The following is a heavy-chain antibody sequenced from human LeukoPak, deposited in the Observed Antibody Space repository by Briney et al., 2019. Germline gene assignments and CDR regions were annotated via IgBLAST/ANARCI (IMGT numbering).Heavy chain of an antibody. D-gene: IGHD6-13*01. J-gene: IGHJ5*02. V-gene: IGHV3-23*01. CDR1: GFTFSTYA. CDR3: AEDAESSNWYNWFDP. Sequence: GGSLRLSCAASGFTFSTYAMSWVRQAPGKGLEWVSAIRGSGGSSSGSSTYYVDSVKGRFTISRDNSKNTLYLEMNSLRAEDTAIYYCAEDAESSNWYNWFDPWGQGTRVTVSS. CDR2: IRGSGGSSSGSST.